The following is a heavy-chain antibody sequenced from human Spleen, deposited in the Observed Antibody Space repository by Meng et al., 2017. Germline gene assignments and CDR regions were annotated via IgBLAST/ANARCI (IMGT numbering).Heavy chain of an antibody. CDR3: ARDEDISAAGKLFGDY. J-gene: IGHJ4*02. Sequence: QVELVQAGAEVKKPGALVKVSCKASAYTFPDEWLHWVRRAPGQGLEGMGRINPKSGDTHYAQRFQGRVTMTGDTSISTAYMELSGLRSDDTAMYYCARDEDISAAGKLFGDYWGQGTLVTVSS. CDR1: AYTFPDEW. V-gene: IGHV1-2*06. D-gene: IGHD6-13*01. CDR2: INPKSGDT.